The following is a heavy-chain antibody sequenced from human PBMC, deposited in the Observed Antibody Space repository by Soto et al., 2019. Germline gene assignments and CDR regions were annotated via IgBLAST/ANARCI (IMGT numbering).Heavy chain of an antibody. CDR2: TYYRSKWYN. CDR3: ARVGYSYGYVVYYYGMDV. CDR1: GDSVSSNSAA. V-gene: IGHV6-1*01. J-gene: IGHJ6*02. D-gene: IGHD5-18*01. Sequence: SQTLSLTCAISGDSVSSNSAAWNWIRQSPSRGLEWLGRTYYRSKWYNDYAVSVKSRITINPDTSKNQFSLQLNSVTPEDTAVYYCARVGYSYGYVVYYYGMDVWGQGTTVTVSS.